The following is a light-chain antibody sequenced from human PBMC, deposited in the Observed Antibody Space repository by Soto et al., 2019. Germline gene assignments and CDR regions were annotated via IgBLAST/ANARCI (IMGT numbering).Light chain of an antibody. CDR2: QDS. Sequence: SYALTQPPSVSVSPGQTASITCSGAKLGDKYACWYQQKPGHSPVLVIYQDSKRPSGIPERFSGSNAGNTATLTISGTQAMEEADYYCQSWDSSTYVFGTGTKLTVL. CDR3: QSWDSSTYV. CDR1: KLGDKY. J-gene: IGLJ1*01. V-gene: IGLV3-1*01.